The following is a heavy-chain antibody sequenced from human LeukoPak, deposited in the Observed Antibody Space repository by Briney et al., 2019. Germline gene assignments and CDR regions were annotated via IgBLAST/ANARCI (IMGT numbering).Heavy chain of an antibody. D-gene: IGHD2-21*02. CDR3: ARAYCGGDCSNDGFDY. CDR1: GFTFSNYW. V-gene: IGHV3-7*01. CDR2: IKQDGSET. Sequence: GGSLRLSCAASGFTFSNYWMNWVRQAPGKGLEWVANIKQDGSETYYVDSVKGRFTISRDNAKNSLYLQMNSLRAEDTAVYYCARAYCGGDCSNDGFDYWGQGTLVTVSS. J-gene: IGHJ4*02.